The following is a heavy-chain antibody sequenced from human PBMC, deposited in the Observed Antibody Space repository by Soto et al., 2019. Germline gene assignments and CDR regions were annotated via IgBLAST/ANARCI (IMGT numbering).Heavy chain of an antibody. J-gene: IGHJ6*02. D-gene: IGHD6-13*01. Sequence: EVQLVESGGGLVQPGGSLRLSCVDSGFTFSSYWMSWVRQAPVKGLEWVGNIKQDGSEENYVDSVKGRFTISRDNAKNSKNLKMNSLRAEDTTVYYCARIAASGRGWDVWGQGTTVVVSS. CDR2: IKQDGSEE. CDR3: ARIAASGRGWDV. CDR1: GFTFSSYW. V-gene: IGHV3-7*01.